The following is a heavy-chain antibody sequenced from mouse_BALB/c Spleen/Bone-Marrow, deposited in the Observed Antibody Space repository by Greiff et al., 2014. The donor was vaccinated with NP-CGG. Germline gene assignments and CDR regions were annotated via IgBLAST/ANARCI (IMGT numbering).Heavy chain of an antibody. CDR1: GYASTSYN. CDR2: IDPYSGGT. Sequence: VQLQQSXPELVKPGASVKVSCKASGYASTSYNMYWVKQSHGKSLEWIGYIDPYSGGTNYNQKFRGKATLTVDKSSNTAYIHLNSLTSEDAAVYFCARELSRAMDYWGQGTSVTVSS. D-gene: IGHD2-12*01. CDR3: ARELSRAMDY. J-gene: IGHJ4*01. V-gene: IGHV1S135*01.